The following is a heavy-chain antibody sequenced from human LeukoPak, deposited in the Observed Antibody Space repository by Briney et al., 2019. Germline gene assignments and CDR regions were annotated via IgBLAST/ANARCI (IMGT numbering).Heavy chain of an antibody. CDR3: AHQTGDVLRYFDWLFDY. D-gene: IGHD3-9*01. Sequence: SGPTLVNPTQTLTLTCTFSGFSLSTSGVGVGWIRQPPGKALEWLALIYWDDDKRYSPSLKSRLTITKDTSKNQVVLTMTNMDPVDTATYYCAHQTGDVLRYFDWLFDYWGQGTPVTVSS. CDR2: IYWDDDK. J-gene: IGHJ4*02. CDR1: GFSLSTSGVG. V-gene: IGHV2-5*02.